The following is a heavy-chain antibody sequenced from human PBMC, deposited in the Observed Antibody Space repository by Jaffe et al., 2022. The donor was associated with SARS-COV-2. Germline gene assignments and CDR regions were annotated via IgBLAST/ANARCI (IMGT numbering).Heavy chain of an antibody. V-gene: IGHV4-38-2*02. CDR2: MWHGGNA. CDR3: ARNAEETTPYGPFDF. CDR1: DYSISSGYY. D-gene: IGHD2-21*01. Sequence: QVRLQESGPGLVKPSETLSLTCTVSDYSISSGYYWGWVRQPPGRGLEWIGSMWHGGNAFYKPSMKSRVTMSADTSKNQFSLMLSSVTAADTAVYYCARNAEETTPYGPFDFWGQGALVTVSS. J-gene: IGHJ4*02.